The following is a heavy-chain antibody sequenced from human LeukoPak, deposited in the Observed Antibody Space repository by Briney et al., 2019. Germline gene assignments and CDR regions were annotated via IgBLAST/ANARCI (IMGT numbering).Heavy chain of an antibody. CDR1: GFTFSSCS. D-gene: IGHD1-26*01. CDR2: ISTSTTTI. J-gene: IGHJ4*02. CDR3: ASWGEGALDN. V-gene: IGHV3-48*01. Sequence: GGSLRLSCAASGFTFSSCSMNWVRQAPGKGLEWISYISTSTTTIYYANSVKGRFTISRDNAKKSLYLQMNSLRVEDTGVYYCASWGEGALDNWGQGTLVTVSS.